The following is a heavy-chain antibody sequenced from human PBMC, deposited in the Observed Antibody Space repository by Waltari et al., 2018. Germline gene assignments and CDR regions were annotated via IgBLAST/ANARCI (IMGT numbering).Heavy chain of an antibody. Sequence: QVQLQQWGAGLLKPSETLSLTCAVYGGSFSGYYWSWIRQPPGKGLEWIGEINHSGSTNYNPSLKSRVTISVDTSKNQFSLKLSSVTAADTAVYYCARGRLRYFDWLLEYYFDYWGQGTLVTVSS. CDR2: INHSGST. J-gene: IGHJ4*02. CDR3: ARGRLRYFDWLLEYYFDY. V-gene: IGHV4-34*01. CDR1: GGSFSGYY. D-gene: IGHD3-9*01.